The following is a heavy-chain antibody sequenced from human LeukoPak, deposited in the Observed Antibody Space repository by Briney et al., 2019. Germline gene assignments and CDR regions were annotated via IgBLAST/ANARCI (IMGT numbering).Heavy chain of an antibody. CDR1: GYTFTGYY. Sequence: ASVKVSCKASGYTFTGYYMHWVRQAPGQGLEWMGWINPNSGGTNYAQKFQGRVTMTRDTSISTAYMELSRLRSDDTAVYYCARGQGPVLRYFDWLYYPRGGTDIWGQGTMVTVSS. V-gene: IGHV1-2*02. CDR2: INPNSGGT. CDR3: ARGQGPVLRYFDWLYYPRGGTDI. D-gene: IGHD3-9*01. J-gene: IGHJ3*02.